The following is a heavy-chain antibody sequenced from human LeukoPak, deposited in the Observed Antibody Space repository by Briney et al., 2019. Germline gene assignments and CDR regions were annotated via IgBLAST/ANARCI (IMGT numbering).Heavy chain of an antibody. Sequence: GSLRLSCAASGFAISSYSMNWVRQAPGKGLEWVSYIRSSGDIIHYADSVKGRFTISRDIAKNSVYLQMNRLRDEYTAVYYCVRDPDALDYWGQGTLVTVSS. CDR3: VRDPDALDY. CDR1: GFAISSYS. CDR2: IRSSGDII. V-gene: IGHV3-48*02. J-gene: IGHJ4*02.